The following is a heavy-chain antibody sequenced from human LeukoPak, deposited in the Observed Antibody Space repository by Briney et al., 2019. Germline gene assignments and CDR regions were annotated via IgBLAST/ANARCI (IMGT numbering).Heavy chain of an antibody. J-gene: IGHJ4*02. CDR3: ARDGRISPSPDY. V-gene: IGHV3-23*01. D-gene: IGHD2-15*01. CDR1: GFTFSSYA. Sequence: GGSLRLSCAASGFTFSSYAMSWVRQAPGKGLEWVSAISGSGGSTYYADSVKGRFTISRDNAKNSLYLQMNSLRAEDTAVYYCARDGRISPSPDYWGQGTLVTVSS. CDR2: ISGSGGST.